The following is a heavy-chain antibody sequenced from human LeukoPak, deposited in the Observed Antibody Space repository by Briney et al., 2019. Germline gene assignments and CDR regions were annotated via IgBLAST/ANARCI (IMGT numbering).Heavy chain of an antibody. Sequence: PGGSLRLSCAASGFTFSNYWIHWVRQAPGKGLVWVSRINSDGSSTSYADSVKGRFAISRDNAKNTLYLQMNSLRAEDTAVYYCARDGYCSSTSCYYCDYWGQGTLVTVSS. CDR1: GFTFSNYW. CDR2: INSDGSST. CDR3: ARDGYCSSTSCYYCDY. J-gene: IGHJ4*02. D-gene: IGHD2-2*01. V-gene: IGHV3-74*01.